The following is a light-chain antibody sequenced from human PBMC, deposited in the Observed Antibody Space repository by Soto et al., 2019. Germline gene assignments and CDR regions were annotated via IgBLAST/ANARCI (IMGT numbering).Light chain of an antibody. J-gene: IGKJ1*01. V-gene: IGKV2-28*01. CDR2: LGS. CDR1: QSLLHRNGHNY. Sequence: DLVMTQSPLSLPVTPGEPASLSCRSSQSLLHRNGHNYLDWYLQKPGQSPQLLIYLGSNRASGVPDRFSGSGSGTDFTLEISRVEAEDVGVYYCMQALQTPRTFGQGTKVEIK. CDR3: MQALQTPRT.